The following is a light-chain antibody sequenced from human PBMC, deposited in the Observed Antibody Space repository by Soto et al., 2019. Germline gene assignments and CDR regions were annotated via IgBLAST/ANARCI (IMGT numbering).Light chain of an antibody. Sequence: QAVVTQPPSASGTPGQRVTISCSGSSSNIGSNTVNWYQQLPGTAPKLLIYSNNQRPSGVPDRLSGSKSGTSASLAISGLPSEDEADYYCAAWDDSLNGWVFGGGTKLTVL. J-gene: IGLJ3*02. CDR1: SSNIGSNT. V-gene: IGLV1-44*01. CDR2: SNN. CDR3: AAWDDSLNGWV.